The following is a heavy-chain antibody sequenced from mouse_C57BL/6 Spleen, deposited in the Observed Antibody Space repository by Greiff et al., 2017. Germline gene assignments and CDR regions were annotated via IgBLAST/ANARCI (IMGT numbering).Heavy chain of an antibody. J-gene: IGHJ4*01. CDR2: LYPGDGDT. CDR3: ARDYYYGSSYNAMDY. Sequence: QVQLQQSGPELVKPGASVKISCKASGYAFSSSWMNWVKQRPGQGLEWIGRLYPGDGDTNYNGKFKGKATLTADKSSSTAYMQLSSLTSDDSSVYFCARDYYYGSSYNAMDYWGQGTSVTVSA. D-gene: IGHD1-1*01. V-gene: IGHV1-82*01. CDR1: GYAFSSSW.